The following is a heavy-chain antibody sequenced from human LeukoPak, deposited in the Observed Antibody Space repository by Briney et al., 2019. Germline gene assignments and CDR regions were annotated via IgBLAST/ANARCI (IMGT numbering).Heavy chain of an antibody. Sequence: GASVTVSCKVSGYTLTELSMHWVRQAPGKGLEWMGGFDLVDGGTIYAQKFQGRVTMTVDTSTDTSYMDLSSLKSDDTAVYFCPAGRAYSLFYYWGQGTLVSLSS. CDR1: GYTLTELS. CDR2: FDLVDGGT. V-gene: IGHV1-24*01. CDR3: PAGRAYSLFYY. J-gene: IGHJ4*02. D-gene: IGHD5-18*01.